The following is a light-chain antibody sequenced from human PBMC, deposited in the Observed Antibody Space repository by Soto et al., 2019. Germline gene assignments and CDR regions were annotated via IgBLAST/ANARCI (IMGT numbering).Light chain of an antibody. CDR1: QSVLYSSNNKNC. CDR3: QQYYITPIT. J-gene: IGKJ5*01. Sequence: DIVMTQSPDSLAVSLGERATINCKSSQSVLYSSNNKNCLAWFQKKPGQPPKLLIFWASTREFGVPDRFSGSGSGTDFTLTISSLQPEDVAMYYCQQYYITPITFGQGTRLEI. V-gene: IGKV4-1*01. CDR2: WAS.